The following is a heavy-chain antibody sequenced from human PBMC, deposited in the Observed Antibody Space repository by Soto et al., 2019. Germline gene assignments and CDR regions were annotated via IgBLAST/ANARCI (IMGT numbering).Heavy chain of an antibody. D-gene: IGHD4-17*01. CDR3: ANPKDYCDLGLYNY. Sequence: EVQLLESGGGLVQPGGSLRLSCAASGFTFISYAMSWVRQAPGKGLEWVSAISGSGGSTYYADSVKGRFTISRDNSKNTLYLQMNSLRAEDTAVYYCANPKDYCDLGLYNYWGQGTLVTVSS. V-gene: IGHV3-23*01. CDR1: GFTFISYA. CDR2: ISGSGGST. J-gene: IGHJ4*02.